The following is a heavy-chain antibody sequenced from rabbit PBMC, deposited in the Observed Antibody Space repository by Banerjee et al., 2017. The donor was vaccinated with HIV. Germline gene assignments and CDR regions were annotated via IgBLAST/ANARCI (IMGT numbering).Heavy chain of an antibody. CDR1: GFSFSSSYY. CDR2: IYVGSGGST. J-gene: IGHJ4*01. Sequence: QSLEEPGGDLDKPGASLTLTCTASGFSFSSSYYMCWVRQAPGKGLEWIACIYVGSGGSTYYASWAKGRFTISQTSSTTVTLQMTSLTAADTAIYFCARRDSPTISGYNLWGQGTLVTVS. V-gene: IGHV1S40*01. D-gene: IGHD1-1*01. CDR3: ARRDSPTISGYNL.